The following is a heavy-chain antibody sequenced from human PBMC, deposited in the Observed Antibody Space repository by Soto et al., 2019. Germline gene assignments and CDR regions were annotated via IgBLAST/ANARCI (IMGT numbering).Heavy chain of an antibody. V-gene: IGHV4-39*01. J-gene: IGHJ6*03. CDR3: ARQQWYIVVVVAATSPSYYYYMDV. CDR1: GGSISSSSYY. Sequence: SETLSLTCTVSGGSISSSSYYWGWIRQPPGKGLEWIGSIYYSGSTYYNPSLKSRVTISVDTSKNQFSLKLSSVTAADTAVYYCARQQWYIVVVVAATSPSYYYYMDVWGKGTTVTVSS. CDR2: IYYSGST. D-gene: IGHD2-15*01.